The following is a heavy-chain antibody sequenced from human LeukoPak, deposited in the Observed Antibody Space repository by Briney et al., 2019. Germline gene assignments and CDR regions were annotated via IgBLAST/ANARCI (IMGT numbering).Heavy chain of an antibody. Sequence: PSETLSLTCTVSGGSMSSYYWGWIRQPPGKGLEWIGYIYYSGSTYYNPSLKSRVTISVDTSKNQFSLKLSSVTAADTAVYYCARHHIWYEARNWFDPWGQGTLVTVSS. V-gene: IGHV4-59*08. D-gene: IGHD6-13*01. CDR2: IYYSGST. CDR1: GGSMSSYY. J-gene: IGHJ5*02. CDR3: ARHHIWYEARNWFDP.